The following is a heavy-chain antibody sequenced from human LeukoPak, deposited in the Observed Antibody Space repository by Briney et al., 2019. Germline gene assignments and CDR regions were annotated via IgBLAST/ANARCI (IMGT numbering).Heavy chain of an antibody. D-gene: IGHD3-10*01. J-gene: IGHJ3*02. V-gene: IGHV3-21*01. CDR2: ISSSSSYI. Sequence: GGSLRLSCAASGFTFSSYSMNWVRQAPGKGLEWVSSISSSSSYIYYADSVKGRFTISRDNAKNSLYLQMNSLRAEDTAVYYCARDQVAVPDAFDIWGQGTMVTVSS. CDR3: ARDQVAVPDAFDI. CDR1: GFTFSSYS.